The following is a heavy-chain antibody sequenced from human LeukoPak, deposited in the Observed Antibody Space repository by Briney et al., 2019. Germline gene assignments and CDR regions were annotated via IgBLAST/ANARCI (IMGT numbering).Heavy chain of an antibody. CDR3: AREGSSGYYSWFDP. V-gene: IGHV4-59*01. Sequence: SETLSLTCTVSGGSISSYYWSWIRQPPGKGLEWIGYIYYSGSTNYNPSLKSRVTISVDTSKNQFSLKVSSVTAADTAVYYCAREGSSGYYSWFDPWGQGTLVTVSS. CDR2: IYYSGST. J-gene: IGHJ5*02. D-gene: IGHD3-22*01. CDR1: GGSISSYY.